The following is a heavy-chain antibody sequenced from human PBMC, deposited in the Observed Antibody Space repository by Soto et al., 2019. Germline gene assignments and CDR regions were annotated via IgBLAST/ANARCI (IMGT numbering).Heavy chain of an antibody. J-gene: IGHJ3*02. Sequence: QVQLVQSGAEVKKPGASVKVSCKASGYTFTGYYMYWVRQAPGQGLEWMGWINPNSGGTNYAQKFQGRVTMTRDTSISTDFMELSRLRSDDTAVYYCARDEDCSSTSCAFAFEICGQGTMVTVSS. V-gene: IGHV1-2*02. CDR3: ARDEDCSSTSCAFAFEI. CDR1: GYTFTGYY. D-gene: IGHD2-2*01. CDR2: INPNSGGT.